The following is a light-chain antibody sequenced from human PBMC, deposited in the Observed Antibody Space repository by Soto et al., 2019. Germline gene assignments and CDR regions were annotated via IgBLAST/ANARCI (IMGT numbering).Light chain of an antibody. Sequence: DIQMTQSPSTLSASIGDRVTITCRASQSIATFLAWYQQKPGKAPQILIYDASKLEPGVPSRLSGGGSGTEFTLAISSPQPDDFATYYCQQYGTYPLTFGGGTKVDIK. V-gene: IGKV1-5*01. CDR3: QQYGTYPLT. J-gene: IGKJ4*01. CDR1: QSIATF. CDR2: DAS.